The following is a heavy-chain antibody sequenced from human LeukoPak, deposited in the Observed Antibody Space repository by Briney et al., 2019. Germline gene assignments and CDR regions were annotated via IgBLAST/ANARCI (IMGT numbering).Heavy chain of an antibody. CDR1: GGSISSYY. D-gene: IGHD3-10*01. Sequence: PSETLSLTCTVSGGSISSYYWSWIRQPPGKGLEWIGYIYYSGSTNYNPSLKSRVTISVDTSKNQFSLKLSSVTAADTAVYYCARGPWFGELLSYYYYYMDVWGKGTTVTDSS. V-gene: IGHV4-59*12. CDR2: IYYSGST. CDR3: ARGPWFGELLSYYYYYMDV. J-gene: IGHJ6*03.